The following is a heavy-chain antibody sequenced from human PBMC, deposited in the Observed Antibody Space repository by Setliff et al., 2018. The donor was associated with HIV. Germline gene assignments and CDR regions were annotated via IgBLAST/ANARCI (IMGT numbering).Heavy chain of an antibody. CDR3: ARVVPEVVYGAYWFDP. Sequence: SETLSLTCTVSGGSISSSSYYWSWIRQPPGKGLEWIGEINHSGSTNYNPSLKSRVSISIDTSKNQFSLKLNSVTAADAAVYYCARVVPEVVYGAYWFDPWGQGTLVTVSS. CDR1: GGSISSSSYY. CDR2: INHSGST. D-gene: IGHD4-17*01. J-gene: IGHJ5*02. V-gene: IGHV4-39*07.